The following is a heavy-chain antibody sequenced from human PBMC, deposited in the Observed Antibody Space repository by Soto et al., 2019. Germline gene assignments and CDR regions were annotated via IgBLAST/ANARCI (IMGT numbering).Heavy chain of an antibody. V-gene: IGHV1-3*01. CDR3: ARDPPHNYGSGSFLLFY. D-gene: IGHD3-10*01. Sequence: GASVKVSCKASGYTFTSYAMHWVRQAPGQRLEWMGWINAGNGNTKCSQKFQGRVTITRDTSASTAYMELSSLRSEDTAVYYCARDPPHNYGSGSFLLFYWGQGTLVTVSS. CDR2: INAGNGNT. J-gene: IGHJ4*02. CDR1: GYTFTSYA.